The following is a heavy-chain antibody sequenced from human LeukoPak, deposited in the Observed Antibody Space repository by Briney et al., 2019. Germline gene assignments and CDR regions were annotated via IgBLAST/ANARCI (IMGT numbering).Heavy chain of an antibody. CDR1: GFTFSSYA. V-gene: IGHV3-23*01. D-gene: IGHD6-6*01. J-gene: IGHJ4*02. Sequence: GGSLRLSCAASGFTFSSYAMSWVRQAPGKGLEWVSAISGGGGSTYYGDSVKGRFTISRDNSKNTLYLQMSSLRAEDTAIYYCAKDASSSPYYFDYWGRGTLVTVSS. CDR3: AKDASSSPYYFDY. CDR2: ISGGGGST.